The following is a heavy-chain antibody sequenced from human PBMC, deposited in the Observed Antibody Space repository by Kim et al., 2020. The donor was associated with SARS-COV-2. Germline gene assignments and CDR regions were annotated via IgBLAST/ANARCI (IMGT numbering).Heavy chain of an antibody. V-gene: IGHV4-4*07. CDR1: GGSISSYY. Sequence: SETLSLTCTVSGGSISSYYWSWIRQPAGKGLEWIGRIYTSGSTNYNPSLKSRVTMSADTSKNQFSLKLSSVTAADTAVYYCARTGRYSGSYLLDYWGQGTLVTVSS. J-gene: IGHJ4*02. CDR3: ARTGRYSGSYLLDY. CDR2: IYTSGST. D-gene: IGHD1-26*01.